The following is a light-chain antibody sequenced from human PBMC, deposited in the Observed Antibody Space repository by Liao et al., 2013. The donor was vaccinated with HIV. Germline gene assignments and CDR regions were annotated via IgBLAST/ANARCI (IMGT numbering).Light chain of an antibody. CDR2: QDS. CDR1: KLGDKY. J-gene: IGLJ2*01. CDR3: QAWDSSLVV. V-gene: IGLV3-1*01. Sequence: SYDLTQPPSVSVSPGQTATITCSGDKLGDKYASWYQQRPGQSPVLVIYQDSKRPSGIPERFSGSNSGNTATLTISGTQAMDEADYYCQAWDSSLVVFGGGTKLTVL.